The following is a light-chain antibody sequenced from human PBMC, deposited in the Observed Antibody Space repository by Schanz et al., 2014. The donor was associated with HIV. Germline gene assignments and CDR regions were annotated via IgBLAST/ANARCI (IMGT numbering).Light chain of an antibody. Sequence: QSVLTQPASVSGSPRQSITISCTGSSGDIGAYNFVSWYQQKPGKAPRLIIFDVSNRPSGVSTRFSGSKSGNTASLTISGLLAEDEADYYCSSYTGNNTLDFGGGTKLTVL. CDR1: SGDIGAYNF. CDR3: SSYTGNNTLD. CDR2: DVS. V-gene: IGLV2-14*03. J-gene: IGLJ1*01.